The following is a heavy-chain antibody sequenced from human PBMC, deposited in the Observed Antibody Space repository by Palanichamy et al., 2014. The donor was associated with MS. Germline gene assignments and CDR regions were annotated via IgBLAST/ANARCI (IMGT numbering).Heavy chain of an antibody. V-gene: IGHV1-46*03. CDR1: GYTFTSYY. J-gene: IGHJ5*02. D-gene: IGHD3-10*01. Sequence: QVQLVQSGAEVKKPGASVKVSCKASGYTFTSYYMHWVRQAPGQGLEWMGIINPSGGSTSYAQKFQGRATVTRDTSTSTVYMELSSLRSEDTAVYYCARGTTMVRGVINKRSGWIDPWGQGTLVTVSS. CDR2: INPSGGST. CDR3: ARGTTMVRGVINKRSGWIDP.